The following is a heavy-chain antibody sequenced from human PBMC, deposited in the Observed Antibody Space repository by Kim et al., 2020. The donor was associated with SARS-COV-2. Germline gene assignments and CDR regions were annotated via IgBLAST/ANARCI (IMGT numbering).Heavy chain of an antibody. V-gene: IGHV1-8*01. J-gene: IGHJ4*02. D-gene: IGHD5-18*01. CDR3: ARGRGGGIIWIQLWVAGVDY. CDR1: GYTFTSYD. Sequence: ASVKVSCKASGYTFTSYDINWVRQATGQGLEWMGWMNPNSGNTGYAQKFQGRVTMTRNTSISTAYMELSSLRSEDTAVYYWARGRGGGIIWIQLWVAGVDYWGQGTLVTVSS. CDR2: MNPNSGNT.